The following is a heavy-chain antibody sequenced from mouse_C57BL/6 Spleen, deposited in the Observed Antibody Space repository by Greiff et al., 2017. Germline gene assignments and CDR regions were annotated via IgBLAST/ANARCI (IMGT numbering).Heavy chain of an antibody. D-gene: IGHD1-1*01. J-gene: IGHJ1*03. CDR2: IYPSDSET. CDR3: ARWNYYGSSRYFDV. V-gene: IGHV1-61*01. Sequence: QVHVKQPGAELVRPGSSVKLSCKASGYTFTSYWMDWVKQRPGQGLEWIGNIYPSDSETHYNQKFKDKATLTVDKSSSTAYMQLSSLTSEDSAVYYCARWNYYGSSRYFDVWGTGTTVTVSS. CDR1: GYTFTSYW.